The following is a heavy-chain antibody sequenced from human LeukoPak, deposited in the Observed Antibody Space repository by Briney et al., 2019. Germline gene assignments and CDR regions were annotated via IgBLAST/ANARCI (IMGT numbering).Heavy chain of an antibody. CDR1: GYSFTKYW. D-gene: IGHD6-19*01. V-gene: IGHV5-51*01. J-gene: IGHJ3*02. CDR2: TYPDDSDI. Sequence: GESLKISCKSSGYSFTKYWIGWVRQMPGKGLEWMGITYPDDSDIRYSPSFQGQVTISADNSIGTVYLQWSSLKASDTAMCYCARRLYSSAWRVKAFDIWGRGTMVTVSS. CDR3: ARRLYSSAWRVKAFDI.